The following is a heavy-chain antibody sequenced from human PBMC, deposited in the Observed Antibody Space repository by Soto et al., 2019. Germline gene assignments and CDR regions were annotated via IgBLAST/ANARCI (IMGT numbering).Heavy chain of an antibody. Sequence: EVQLVESGGGLVQSGGSLRLSCAASGVTLSIYSMNWVRQAPGKGLEWVAYISDSGGITHYADSVEGRFTISRDNADNSLSLQMNSLSVEDTAIYFCARAAGDSRGYDIFDVWGQGTKVTVS. D-gene: IGHD3-22*01. CDR3: ARAAGDSRGYDIFDV. J-gene: IGHJ3*01. CDR2: ISDSGGIT. CDR1: GVTLSIYS. V-gene: IGHV3-48*04.